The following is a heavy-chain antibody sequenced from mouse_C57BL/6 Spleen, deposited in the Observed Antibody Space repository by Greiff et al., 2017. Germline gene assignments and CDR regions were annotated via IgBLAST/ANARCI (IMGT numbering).Heavy chain of an antibody. J-gene: IGHJ4*01. CDR3: ARGGYYGSSYAMDY. V-gene: IGHV5-9*01. CDR2: ISGGGGNT. D-gene: IGHD1-1*01. CDR1: GFTFSSYT. Sequence: EVKLVESGGGLVKPGGSLKLSCAASGFTFSSYTMSWVRQTPEKRLEWVATISGGGGNTYYPDSVKGRFTISRDNAKNILYLQMSSLRSEDTALYYCARGGYYGSSYAMDYWGQGTSVTVSS.